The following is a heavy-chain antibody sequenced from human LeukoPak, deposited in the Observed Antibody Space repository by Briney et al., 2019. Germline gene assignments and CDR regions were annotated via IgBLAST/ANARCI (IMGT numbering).Heavy chain of an antibody. CDR2: LSHSGST. J-gene: IGHJ5*02. CDR3: ARDFGHIVVVTLRLGFDP. D-gene: IGHD2-21*02. Sequence: SETLSLTCTVSAYSISSGYYWGWIRQPPGKGLEWIGSLSHSGSTFYNPSLKSRVTISVDTSKNQFSLRLTSVTAADTAVYYCARDFGHIVVVTLRLGFDPWGQGTLVTVSS. V-gene: IGHV4-38-2*02. CDR1: AYSISSGYY.